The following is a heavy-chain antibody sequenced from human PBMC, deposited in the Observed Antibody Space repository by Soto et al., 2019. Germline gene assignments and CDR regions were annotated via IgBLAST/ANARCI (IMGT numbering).Heavy chain of an antibody. V-gene: IGHV3-23*01. Sequence: VQLLESGGGLVQPGGSLRLSCAASGFTFRNYAMSWARQAPGKGLEWVSAISGSGGTTHYADSVKGRFTISRDNSKNTRYLQMNSLRVEDTAVYYCAKDRSSTSCYAFDYWGQGSLVTVSS. CDR3: AKDRSSTSCYAFDY. CDR2: ISGSGGTT. D-gene: IGHD2-2*01. CDR1: GFTFRNYA. J-gene: IGHJ4*02.